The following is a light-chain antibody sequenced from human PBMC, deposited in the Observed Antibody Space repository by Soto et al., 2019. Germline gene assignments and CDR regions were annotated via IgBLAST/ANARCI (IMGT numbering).Light chain of an antibody. CDR2: GAS. V-gene: IGKV3-15*01. CDR1: QSVRNN. Sequence: EIVMTQSPATLSVSPGERAKFSCRASQSVRNNLAWFQQKPGQAPRRLIYGASTRATSIPARFSGSGSGTEFTLTISRLQSEDFAVYYCQQYNNWPLTFGGGSKVEIK. J-gene: IGKJ4*01. CDR3: QQYNNWPLT.